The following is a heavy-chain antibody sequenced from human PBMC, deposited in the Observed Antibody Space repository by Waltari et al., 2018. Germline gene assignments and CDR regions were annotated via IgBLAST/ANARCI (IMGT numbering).Heavy chain of an antibody. D-gene: IGHD6-13*01. CDR1: GGSISSPY. V-gene: IGHV4-59*11. J-gene: IGHJ4*02. Sequence: QLQLQESGPGLVKPSETLSLTCTVSGGSISSPYWSWIRQPPGKGLEWIGYIYYSGSTNYNPSLKSRVTISVDTSKNQFSLKLSSVTAADTAVYYCSTSSSWTQFDYWGQGTLVTVSS. CDR3: STSSSWTQFDY. CDR2: IYYSGST.